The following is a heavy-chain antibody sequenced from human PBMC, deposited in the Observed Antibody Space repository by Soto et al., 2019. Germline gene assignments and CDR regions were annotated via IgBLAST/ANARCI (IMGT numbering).Heavy chain of an antibody. Sequence: EVQLVESGGGLVQPGGSLKLSCAASGFTFSASAMHWVRQASGKGLEWVGRVRSKANNYATAYGASVEGRFTISRDDSKNTAYLQMNSLEAEDTAVYFCTRQGGYCGGGSCYAFNDYWGQGTLVTVSS. V-gene: IGHV3-73*01. D-gene: IGHD2-15*01. J-gene: IGHJ4*02. CDR1: GFTFSASA. CDR3: TRQGGYCGGGSCYAFNDY. CDR2: VRSKANNYAT.